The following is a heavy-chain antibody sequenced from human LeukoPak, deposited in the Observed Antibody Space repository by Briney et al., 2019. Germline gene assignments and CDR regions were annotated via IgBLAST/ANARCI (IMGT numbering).Heavy chain of an antibody. CDR2: IYFSGSS. CDR3: ARVGSGWFWYMDV. V-gene: IGHV4-39*07. J-gene: IGHJ6*03. CDR1: GGSLSSGSYY. D-gene: IGHD6-19*01. Sequence: SETLSLTCTVSGGSLSSGSYYWGWIRQPPGTGLEWIGSIYYSGSIYFSGSSDYNPSLKSRVTISGDTSKNHFSLRLSSVTAADTAVYYCARVGSGWFWYMDVWGKGTTVTVSS.